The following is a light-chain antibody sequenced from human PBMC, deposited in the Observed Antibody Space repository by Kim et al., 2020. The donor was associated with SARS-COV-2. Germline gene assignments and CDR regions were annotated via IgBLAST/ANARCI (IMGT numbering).Light chain of an antibody. CDR2: GAS. V-gene: IGKV3-20*01. CDR3: QHYGTSLYT. CDR1: QSDNSNY. J-gene: IGKJ2*01. Sequence: LSTRHRASLSCRASQSDNSNYVAWYQQKPAQAPRLLIYGASSRATGIPDRFSGSGFGTDFTLTISRLEPEDFAVYYCQHYGTSLYTFGQGTKLEI.